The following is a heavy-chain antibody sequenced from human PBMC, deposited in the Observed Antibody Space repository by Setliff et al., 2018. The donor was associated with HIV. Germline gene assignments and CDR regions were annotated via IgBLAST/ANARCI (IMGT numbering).Heavy chain of an antibody. V-gene: IGHV4-59*01. Sequence: PSETLSLTCNVSGASISSYYWSWIRQPPGKGLEWIGYIYYRGGTNYNPSLKSRLTISVDAAKNQFSLKLSSVAAADTAVYHCARGAYRDGYDYWGQGTLVTVSS. D-gene: IGHD5-18*01. J-gene: IGHJ4*02. CDR3: ARGAYRDGYDY. CDR1: GASISSYY. CDR2: IYYRGGT.